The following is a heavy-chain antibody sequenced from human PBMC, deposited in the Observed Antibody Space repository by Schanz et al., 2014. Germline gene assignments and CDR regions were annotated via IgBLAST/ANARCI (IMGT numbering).Heavy chain of an antibody. CDR2: STGSGSKT. Sequence: EVQLLESGGTVAQPGGSLRVSCAASGFVFRTFAMYWVRQAPGKGLEWVSASTGSGSKTYYADSVKGRFTIARDNSKNTLFLQMDSLRVEDTAVYYCMAMGRNTSHYFDHWGQGTLVTVSS. CDR3: MAMGRNTSHYFDH. D-gene: IGHD1-1*01. CDR1: GFVFRTFA. V-gene: IGHV3-23*01. J-gene: IGHJ4*02.